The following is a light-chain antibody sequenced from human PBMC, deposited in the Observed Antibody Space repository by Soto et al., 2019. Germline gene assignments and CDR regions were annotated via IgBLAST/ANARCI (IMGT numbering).Light chain of an antibody. CDR3: QQRSHWPRT. J-gene: IGKJ1*01. CDR2: DAS. V-gene: IGKV3-11*01. CDR1: QSVSSY. Sequence: EIVLTQSPATLSLSPGKRATLSCRASQSVSSYLAWYQQKPGQAPRLLIYDASNRATGIPARFSGSGSGTDFSLTISSLEPEDFAVYYCQQRSHWPRTFGQGTKVEIK.